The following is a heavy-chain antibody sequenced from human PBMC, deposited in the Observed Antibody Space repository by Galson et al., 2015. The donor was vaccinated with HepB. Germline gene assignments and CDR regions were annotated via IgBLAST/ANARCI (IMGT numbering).Heavy chain of an antibody. V-gene: IGHV3-53*04. CDR3: AKGGIASTSGYATWYFDL. CDR2: MYVGGST. D-gene: IGHD3-22*01. J-gene: IGHJ2*01. CDR1: GFTVSSNY. Sequence: SLRLSCAASGFTVSSNYMTWVRQAPGKGLEWVSIMYVGGSTSYVDSVKGRFTIFSHNSKNTLYLQMNSLRPEDTAVYYCAKGGIASTSGYATWYFDLWGRGTLVTVSS.